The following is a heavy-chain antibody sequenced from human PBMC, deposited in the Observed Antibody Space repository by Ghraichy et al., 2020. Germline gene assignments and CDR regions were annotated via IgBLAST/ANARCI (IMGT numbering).Heavy chain of an antibody. Sequence: TLSLTCAVSGASIRSTNWWSWVRQPPGKGLEWIGEIYHTGTTNYNPSLKSRVTISTDESKNQFSLKVTSVTAADTAVYYCARVSSGTFGAIEHWGQGTLITVSS. CDR1: GASIRSTNW. CDR2: IYHTGTT. V-gene: IGHV4-4*02. J-gene: IGHJ4*02. CDR3: ARVSSGTFGAIEH. D-gene: IGHD3-10*01.